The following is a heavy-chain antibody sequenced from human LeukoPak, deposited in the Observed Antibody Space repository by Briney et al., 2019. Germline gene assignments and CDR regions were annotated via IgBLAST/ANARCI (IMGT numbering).Heavy chain of an antibody. CDR2: IYFSGST. Sequence: SETLSLTCTVSGGSISSFYWSWFYWSWIRQPPGKGLEWIGYIYFSGSTNYNPSLKSRVTISVDTSKNQFSLKLSSVTAADTAVYYCARGAVAAPQTFDYWGQGTLVTVSS. V-gene: IGHV4-61*08. J-gene: IGHJ4*02. CDR1: GGSISS. D-gene: IGHD2-15*01. CDR3: ARGAVAAPQTFDY.